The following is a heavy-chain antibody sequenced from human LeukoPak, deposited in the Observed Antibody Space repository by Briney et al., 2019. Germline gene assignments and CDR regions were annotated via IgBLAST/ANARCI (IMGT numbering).Heavy chain of an antibody. D-gene: IGHD6-13*01. Sequence: GSLRLSCAASGFTFSSYAMSWVRQPPGKGLEWIGYIYYSGSTNYNPSLKSRVTISVDTSKNQFSLKLSSVTAADTAVYYCARQIAAAGGLGYWGQGTLVTVSS. CDR2: IYYSGST. CDR1: GFTFSSYA. J-gene: IGHJ4*02. V-gene: IGHV4-59*08. CDR3: ARQIAAAGGLGY.